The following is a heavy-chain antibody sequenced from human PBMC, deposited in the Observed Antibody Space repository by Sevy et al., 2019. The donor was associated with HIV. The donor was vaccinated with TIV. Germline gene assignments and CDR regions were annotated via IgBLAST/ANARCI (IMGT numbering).Heavy chain of an antibody. CDR1: GYTFSDYY. J-gene: IGHJ4*02. CDR2: INPNSGGT. Sequence: ASVKVSCKASGYTFSDYYIYWVRQAPGQGLEWMGWINPNSGGTKYAQQFQGRVTMTRDTSISSVSMELTSLSSGDTAMDDSARSGYSSSWYGGAFYSWGQGTLVTVSS. CDR3: ARSGYSSSWYGGAFYS. V-gene: IGHV1-2*02. D-gene: IGHD6-13*01.